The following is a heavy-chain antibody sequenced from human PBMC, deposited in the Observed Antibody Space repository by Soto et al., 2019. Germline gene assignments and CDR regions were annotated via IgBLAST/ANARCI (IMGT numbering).Heavy chain of an antibody. J-gene: IGHJ6*03. Sequence: ASVKVSCKASGYTFSTYAVSWVRRAPGEGLEWLGWISASNGNTRYAQKFQGRVTMTTDTSTTTAYMELRSLKSDDTAVYYCARGSRALRCLWNYDYYSYYYMDVWGKGTTVTVSS. CDR2: ISASNGNT. CDR3: ARGSRALRCLWNYDYYSYYYMDV. D-gene: IGHD1-7*01. V-gene: IGHV1-18*01. CDR1: GYTFSTYA.